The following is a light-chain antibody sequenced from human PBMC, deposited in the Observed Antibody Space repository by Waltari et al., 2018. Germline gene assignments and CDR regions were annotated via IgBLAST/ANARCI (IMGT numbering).Light chain of an antibody. Sequence: SGRARQTVRSYLAWYQQRPGQTPRLRIFDASSRATGISAKFSGSGSGTDFTLTVSNLEPEDFAVYYCQQRSNWPYTFGQGTRVEIK. CDR1: QTVRSY. J-gene: IGKJ2*01. CDR3: QQRSNWPYT. V-gene: IGKV3-11*01. CDR2: DAS.